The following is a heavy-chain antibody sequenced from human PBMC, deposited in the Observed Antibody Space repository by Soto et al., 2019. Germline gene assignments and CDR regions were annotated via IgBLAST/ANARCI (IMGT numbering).Heavy chain of an antibody. CDR2: INPNSGGT. D-gene: IGHD2-15*01. CDR3: ARGGSGGSCYDI. Sequence: VSVKVSCKASGYTFTGYYMHWVRQAPGQGLEWMGWINPNSGGTNYAQKFQGWVTMTRDTSISTAYMELSRLRSDDTAVYYCARGGSGGSCYDIWGQGAMVTVSS. J-gene: IGHJ3*02. V-gene: IGHV1-2*04. CDR1: GYTFTGYY.